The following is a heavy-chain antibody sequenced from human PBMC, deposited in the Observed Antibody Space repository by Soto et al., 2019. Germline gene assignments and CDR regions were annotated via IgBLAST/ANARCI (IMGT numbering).Heavy chain of an antibody. CDR3: ARDHHRYSSYDYVDY. D-gene: IGHD5-12*01. V-gene: IGHV3-11*05. CDR2: ISSSSSYT. Sequence: QVQLVESGGGLVKPGGSLRLSCAASGFTFSDYYMSWIRQAPGKGLEWVSYISSSSSYTNYEDSVKGRFTISRDNAKNSLYLQMNSLRAEDTAVYYCARDHHRYSSYDYVDYWGQGTLVTVSS. J-gene: IGHJ4*02. CDR1: GFTFSDYY.